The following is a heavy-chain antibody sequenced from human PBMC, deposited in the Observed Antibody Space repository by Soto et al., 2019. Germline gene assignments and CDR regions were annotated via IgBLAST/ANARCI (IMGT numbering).Heavy chain of an antibody. V-gene: IGHV1-18*01. J-gene: IGHJ6*02. CDR2: VSANNGHT. CDR3: ARDIESVTAKHFFYYYAMDF. Sequence: ASVKVSCKASGFTFSNYGLNWLRQAPGQGLEWMGWVSANNGHTNYAQNLQGRVAMTTDTSTSTAYMELRGLTFDATAVYYCARDIESVTAKHFFYYYAMDFWGQGTTVTVSS. D-gene: IGHD2-8*01. CDR1: GFTFSNYG.